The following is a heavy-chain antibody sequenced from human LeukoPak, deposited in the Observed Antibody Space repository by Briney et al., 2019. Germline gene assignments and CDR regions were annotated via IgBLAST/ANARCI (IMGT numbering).Heavy chain of an antibody. CDR2: ISSSGSTI. D-gene: IGHD3-3*01. J-gene: IGHJ6*03. CDR3: AGVVNDFWSGQYYMDV. Sequence: GGSLRLSCAASGFTFSDYYMSWIRQAPGKGLEWVSYISSSGSTIYYADSVKGRFTISRDNAKNSLYLQMNSLRAEDTAVYYCAGVVNDFWSGQYYMDVWGKGTTVTVSS. CDR1: GFTFSDYY. V-gene: IGHV3-11*04.